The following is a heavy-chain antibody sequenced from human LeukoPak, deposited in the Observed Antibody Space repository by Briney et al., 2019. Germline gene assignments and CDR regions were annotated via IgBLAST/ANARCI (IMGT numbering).Heavy chain of an antibody. J-gene: IGHJ4*02. CDR1: GFTFSNYA. CDR2: ITGRGGNT. V-gene: IGHV3-23*01. Sequence: PGGSLRLSCAASGFTFSNYAMSWVRQAPGKGLEWVSAITGRGGNTYYADSVKGRFTISRDNSKNTVSLQMNSLRAEDTAVYYCAKWGDYDVLTGYYVSDYWGQGTLVTVSS. D-gene: IGHD3-9*01. CDR3: AKWGDYDVLTGYYVSDY.